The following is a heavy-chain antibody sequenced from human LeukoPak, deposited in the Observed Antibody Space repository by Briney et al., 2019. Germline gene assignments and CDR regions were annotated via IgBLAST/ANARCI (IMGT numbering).Heavy chain of an antibody. CDR1: GYTFTGDY. D-gene: IGHD6-13*01. CDR2: INPNSGGT. Sequence: ASVKVSCKGSGYTFTGDYMHWVRQVPGQALEWMGWINPNSGGTNYAQKFQGRVTMTRDTSITTAYMELSRLRSDDTAVYYCARGFSSWYLSPYYLEYCGQGTPVTVSS. CDR3: ARGFSSWYLSPYYLEY. J-gene: IGHJ4*02. V-gene: IGHV1-2*02.